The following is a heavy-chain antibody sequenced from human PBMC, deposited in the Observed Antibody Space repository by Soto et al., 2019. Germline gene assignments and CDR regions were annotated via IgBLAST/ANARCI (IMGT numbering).Heavy chain of an antibody. J-gene: IGHJ3*02. Sequence: ETLSLTCTVSGGSISSYYWSWIRQPPGKGLEWIGYIYYSGSTNYNPSLKSRVTISVDTSKNQFSLKLSSVTAADTAVYYCARQWGATPVAFDIWGQGTMVTVSS. V-gene: IGHV4-59*08. CDR1: GGSISSYY. CDR2: IYYSGST. CDR3: ARQWGATPVAFDI. D-gene: IGHD1-26*01.